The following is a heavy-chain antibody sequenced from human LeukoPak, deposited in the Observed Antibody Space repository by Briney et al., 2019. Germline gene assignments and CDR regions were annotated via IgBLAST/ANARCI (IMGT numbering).Heavy chain of an antibody. Sequence: PGRSLKVSCTASGFTFGDYAMSWFRQAPGKGLEWVGFIRSKAYGGTTEYAASVKGRFTISRDDSKSIAYLQMNSLKTEDTAVYYCTVTMVRGVIIPLHFDYWGEGTVDPVSS. CDR3: TVTMVRGVIIPLHFDY. CDR2: IRSKAYGGTT. CDR1: GFTFGDYA. V-gene: IGHV3-49*03. J-gene: IGHJ4*02. D-gene: IGHD3-10*01.